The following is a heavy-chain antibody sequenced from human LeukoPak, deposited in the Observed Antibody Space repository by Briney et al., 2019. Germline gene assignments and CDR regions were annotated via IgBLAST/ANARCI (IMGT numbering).Heavy chain of an antibody. V-gene: IGHV3-23*01. CDR1: GFTFSSYT. D-gene: IGHD7-27*01. CDR2: ITTSDGNT. J-gene: IGHJ4*02. Sequence: GGSLRLSYAASGFTFSSYTMSWVRQAPGKGLEWVSTITTSDGNTYYADSVKGRFTVSRDNSKNTLFLQMNSLRAEDTAVYYCAKDGGLWVSAHWGDSWGRGTLVTVSS. CDR3: AKDGGLWVSAHWGDS.